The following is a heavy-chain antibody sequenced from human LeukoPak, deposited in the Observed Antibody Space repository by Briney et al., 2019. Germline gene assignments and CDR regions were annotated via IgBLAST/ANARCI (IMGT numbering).Heavy chain of an antibody. V-gene: IGHV1-69*05. D-gene: IGHD3-10*01. J-gene: IGHJ6*03. Sequence: SVKVSCKASGGTSSSYAISWVRQAPGQGLEWMGRIIPIFGTANYAQKFQGRVTITTDESTSTAYMELSSLRSEDTAVYYCARVTMVRGVADYYYYMDVWGKGTTVTVSS. CDR1: GGTSSSYA. CDR2: IIPIFGTA. CDR3: ARVTMVRGVADYYYYMDV.